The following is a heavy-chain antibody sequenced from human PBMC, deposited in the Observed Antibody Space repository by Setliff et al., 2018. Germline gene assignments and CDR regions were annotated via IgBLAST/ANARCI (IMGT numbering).Heavy chain of an antibody. D-gene: IGHD1-1*01. CDR2: IRSKGYGGTT. CDR1: GFTFGDYA. V-gene: IGHV3-49*04. Sequence: PGGSLRLSCTASGFTFGDYAMSWVRQAPGKGLEWVGFIRSKGYGGTTEYAASVNGRFTISRDDSKSIAYLQMNSLKIEDTAVYYCARDLDPTGTTFAHWGQGTLVTVSS. CDR3: ARDLDPTGTTFAH. J-gene: IGHJ4*02.